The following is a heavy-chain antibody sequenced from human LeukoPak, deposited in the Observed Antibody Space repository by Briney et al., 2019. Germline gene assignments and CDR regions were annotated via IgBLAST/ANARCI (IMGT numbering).Heavy chain of an antibody. J-gene: IGHJ6*03. V-gene: IGHV3-73*01. Sequence: GGSLRFSCSASRFTFCGSALHWVRQASGKGLEWVGRIRSKADSYATAYAAWVKGRFTISRDDPKNTAYLQMNSLITEDTAVYYCTSPISTVSSYYYYMDVWGKGTTVTVPS. CDR3: TSPISTVSSYYYYMDV. CDR2: IRSKADSYAT. CDR1: RFTFCGSA. D-gene: IGHD4-17*01.